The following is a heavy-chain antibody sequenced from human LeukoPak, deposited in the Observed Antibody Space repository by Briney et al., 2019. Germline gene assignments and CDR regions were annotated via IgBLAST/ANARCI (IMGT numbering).Heavy chain of an antibody. J-gene: IGHJ4*02. CDR1: GFTFSSYS. CDR3: ARGELLWPGVFDY. CDR2: ISSSSSYI. D-gene: IGHD3-10*01. Sequence: GGSLRLSCAASGFTFSSYSMNWVRQAPGKGLEWVSSISSSSSYIYYADSVKGRFTISRDNAKNSLYLQMNSLRAEDTAVYYCARGELLWPGVFDYWGQGTLVTVSS. V-gene: IGHV3-21*01.